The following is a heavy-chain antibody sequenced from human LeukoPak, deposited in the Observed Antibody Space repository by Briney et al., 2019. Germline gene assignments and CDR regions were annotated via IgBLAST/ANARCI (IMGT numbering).Heavy chain of an antibody. J-gene: IGHJ4*02. CDR1: GYTLTELS. CDR3: ATPQVDQHDSQGGFDY. V-gene: IGHV1-24*01. D-gene: IGHD2-21*01. CDR2: FDPEDGET. Sequence: GASVKVSCKVSGYTLTELSMHWVRQAPGKGLEWMGGFDPEDGETIYAQKFQGRVTMTEDTSTDTAYMELSSLRSEDTAVYYCATPQVDQHDSQGGFDYWGQGTLVTVSS.